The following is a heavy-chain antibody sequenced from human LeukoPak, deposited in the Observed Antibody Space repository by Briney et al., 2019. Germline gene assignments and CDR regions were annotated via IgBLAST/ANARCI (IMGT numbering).Heavy chain of an antibody. CDR1: GDSVSSNCAS. J-gene: IGHJ3*02. CDR2: TYYRSKWYN. D-gene: IGHD3-22*01. V-gene: IGHV6-1*01. Sequence: SQTLSLTRAISGDSVSSNCASWNSIRQSPSRGLEWRGRTYYRSKWYNDYAVSVKSRITVNPDTSKNQSSLQLNSVTPEDTAVYYCARFRGYGAFDIWGQGTMVTVSS. CDR3: ARFRGYGAFDI.